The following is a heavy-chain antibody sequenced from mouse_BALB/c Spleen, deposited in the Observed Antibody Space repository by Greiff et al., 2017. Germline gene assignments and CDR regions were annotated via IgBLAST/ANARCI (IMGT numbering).Heavy chain of an antibody. D-gene: IGHD1-1*01. V-gene: IGHV1-15*01. Sequence: QVQLQQSGAELVRPGASVTLSCKASGYTFTDYEMHWVKQTPVHGLEWIGAIDPETGGTAYNQKFKGKATLTADKSSSTAYMELRSLTSEDSAVYYCNAGYYGSSYDWGQGTTLTVSS. CDR3: NAGYYGSSYD. J-gene: IGHJ2*01. CDR2: IDPETGGT. CDR1: GYTFTDYE.